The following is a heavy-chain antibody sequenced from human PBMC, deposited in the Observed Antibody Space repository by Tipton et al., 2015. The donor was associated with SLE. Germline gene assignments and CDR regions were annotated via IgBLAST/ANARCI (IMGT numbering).Heavy chain of an antibody. CDR3: ARERGDYYHRYFDL. Sequence: SLRLSCAASGFSFSSHAISWVRQAPGKGLEWVSVTYRGGTSYYVDSVRGRFTSSRDDSKNTLFLQMDSLTPEDTAVYYCARERGDYYHRYFDLWGRGTLVTVSS. CDR1: GFSFSSHA. V-gene: IGHV3-23*03. J-gene: IGHJ2*01. D-gene: IGHD4-17*01. CDR2: TYRGGTS.